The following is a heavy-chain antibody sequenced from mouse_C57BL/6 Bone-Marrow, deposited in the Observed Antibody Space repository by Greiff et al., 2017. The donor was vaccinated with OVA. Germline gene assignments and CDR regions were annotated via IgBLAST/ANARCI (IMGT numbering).Heavy chain of an antibody. CDR2: ISSGGDYI. CDR1: GFTFSSYA. V-gene: IGHV5-9-1*02. D-gene: IGHD4-1*01. Sequence: EVKVVESGEGLVKPGGSLKLSCAASGFTFSSYAMSWVRQTPEKRLEWVAYISSGGDYIYYADTVKGRFTISRDNARNTLYLQMSSLKSEDTAMYYCTSWDWYFDVWGTGTTVTVSS. J-gene: IGHJ1*03. CDR3: TSWDWYFDV.